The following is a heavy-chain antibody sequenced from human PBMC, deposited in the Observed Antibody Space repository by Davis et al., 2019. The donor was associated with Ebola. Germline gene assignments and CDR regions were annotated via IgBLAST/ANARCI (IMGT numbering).Heavy chain of an antibody. CDR2: IIPIFGTA. CDR3: ASSRDYGSGTPQLFDY. Sequence: SVKVSCKASGGTFSSYAISWVRQAPGQGLEWMGGIIPIFGTANYAQKFQGRVTITADESTSTAYMELSSLRSEDTAVYYCASSRDYGSGTPQLFDYWGQGTLVTVSS. D-gene: IGHD4-17*01. J-gene: IGHJ4*02. CDR1: GGTFSSYA. V-gene: IGHV1-69*13.